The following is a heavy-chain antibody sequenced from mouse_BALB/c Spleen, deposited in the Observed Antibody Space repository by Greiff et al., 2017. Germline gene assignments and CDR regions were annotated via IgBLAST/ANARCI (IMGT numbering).Heavy chain of an antibody. V-gene: IGHV2-9*02. CDR3: ARERDDYDPFAY. CDR1: GFSLASYG. Sequence: QVQLQQSGPGLVAPSQSLSITCTVSGFSLASYGVHWVRQPPGKGLEWLGVIWAGGSTNYNSALMSRLSISKDNSKSQVFLKMNSLQTDDTAMYYCARERDDYDPFAYWGQGTLVTVSA. CDR2: IWAGGST. J-gene: IGHJ3*01. D-gene: IGHD2-4*01.